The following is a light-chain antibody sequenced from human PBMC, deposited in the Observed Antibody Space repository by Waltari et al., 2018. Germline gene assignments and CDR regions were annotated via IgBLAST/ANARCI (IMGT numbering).Light chain of an antibody. CDR2: GSS. CDR1: VSNIGAGYD. Sequence: QSVLTQPPSVSGAPGQRVTISCTGRVSNIGAGYDVPWYQQLPRAAPKLLIYGSSTRPLGVPDRFFGSTSGTSASLAITGLQAEDEADYYCQSYDTSLSVVFGGGTKLTVL. V-gene: IGLV1-40*01. J-gene: IGLJ3*02. CDR3: QSYDTSLSVV.